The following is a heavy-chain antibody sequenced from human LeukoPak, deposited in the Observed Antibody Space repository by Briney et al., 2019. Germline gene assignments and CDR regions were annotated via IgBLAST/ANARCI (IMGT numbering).Heavy chain of an antibody. D-gene: IGHD3-3*01. J-gene: IGHJ4*02. V-gene: IGHV3-21*01. Sequence: GGSLRLSCAASGFTFSNYNMDWVRQAPGKGLEWVSSISSSSSYIYYADSVKGRFTISRDNAKNSLSLQMNSLRAEDTAVYYCAREDFGHDYWGQGTLVTVSS. CDR3: AREDFGHDY. CDR2: ISSSSSYI. CDR1: GFTFSNYN.